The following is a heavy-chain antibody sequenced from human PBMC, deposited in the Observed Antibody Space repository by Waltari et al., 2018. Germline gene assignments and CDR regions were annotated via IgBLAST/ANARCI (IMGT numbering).Heavy chain of an antibody. J-gene: IGHJ4*02. CDR1: GFPFSIDA. D-gene: IGHD3-3*01. CDR2: ISGSGDNT. Sequence: EVQLLESGGGLVQPGGSLTLSWSASGFPFSIDAMNWVRQAPGKGLGWVSGISGSGDNTYYADSVKGQFAISRDNSENTVYLQMNGLRGEDTAVYYCTRADFWSGYLFDFWGQGTLVTVSS. CDR3: TRADFWSGYLFDF. V-gene: IGHV3-23*01.